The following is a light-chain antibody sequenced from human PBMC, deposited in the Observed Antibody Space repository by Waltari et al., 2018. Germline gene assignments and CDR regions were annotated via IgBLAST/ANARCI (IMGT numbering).Light chain of an antibody. V-gene: IGKV1-39*01. CDR3: QQSYNAPYT. CDR1: QSISNY. Sequence: DIQMTQSPSSLPASVGDRVTITCRASQSISNYLNWYQHKPGEAPKLLVYVASNLQRGVPSRFSGSGSETDFTLTISSLQLEDFATYYFQQSYNAPYTFGQGTNVEIK. CDR2: VAS. J-gene: IGKJ2*01.